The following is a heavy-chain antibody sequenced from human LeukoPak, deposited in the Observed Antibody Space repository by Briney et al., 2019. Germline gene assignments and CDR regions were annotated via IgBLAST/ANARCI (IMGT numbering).Heavy chain of an antibody. D-gene: IGHD3-16*01. CDR2: IKQDGSEK. V-gene: IGHV3-7*01. CDR3: ASRHDYVWGSPYFDY. J-gene: IGHJ4*02. CDR1: GFTFSSYW. Sequence: PGGSLRLSCAASGFTFSSYWMSWVRQAPGKGLEWVANIKQDGSEKYYVDSVKGRFTISRDNAKNSLYVQMNSLRAEDTAVYYCASRHDYVWGSPYFDYWGQGTLVTVSS.